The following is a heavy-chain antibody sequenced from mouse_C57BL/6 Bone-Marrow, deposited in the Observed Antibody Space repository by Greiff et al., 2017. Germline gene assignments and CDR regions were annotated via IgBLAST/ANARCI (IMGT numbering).Heavy chain of an antibody. CDR3: ARHNCGSRRRYAMDY. V-gene: IGHV2-6-1*01. D-gene: IGHD1-1*01. CDR2: IWSDGST. Sequence: VQLKESGPGLVAPSQSLSITCTVSGFSLTSYGVHWVRQPPGKGLEWLVVIWSDGSTTYNSDLKSSLSISQADYKSQVVYNMNSLQTENTAMYYCARHNCGSRRRYAMDYWGQGTSVTVSS. CDR1: GFSLTSYG. J-gene: IGHJ4*01.